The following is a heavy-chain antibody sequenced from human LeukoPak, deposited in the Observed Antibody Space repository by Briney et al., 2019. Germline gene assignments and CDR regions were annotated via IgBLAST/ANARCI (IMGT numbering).Heavy chain of an antibody. V-gene: IGHV1-18*01. Sequence: ASVKVSCKASGYTFTSYGISWVRQAPGQGLEWMGWISAYNGNTNYAQKLQGRVTMTTDTSTSTAYMELRSLRSDDTAVYYCHVYDILTGSLKDAFDIWGQGTMVTVSS. D-gene: IGHD3-9*01. CDR1: GYTFTSYG. CDR2: ISAYNGNT. CDR3: HVYDILTGSLKDAFDI. J-gene: IGHJ3*02.